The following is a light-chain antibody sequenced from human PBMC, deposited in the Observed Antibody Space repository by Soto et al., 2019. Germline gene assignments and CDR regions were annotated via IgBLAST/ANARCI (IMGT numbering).Light chain of an antibody. CDR2: DVS. CDR1: QSVTSS. CDR3: QQRTTWHI. V-gene: IGKV3-11*01. J-gene: IGKJ4*01. Sequence: IVLTQSPATLSLSPGDRATLSCRASQSVTSSLAWFQQKPGQAPRLLIYDVSRRATAIPARFSGSGSGTDFTLTIVSLEPEDFAVYYCQQRTTWHIFGGGTQVEIK.